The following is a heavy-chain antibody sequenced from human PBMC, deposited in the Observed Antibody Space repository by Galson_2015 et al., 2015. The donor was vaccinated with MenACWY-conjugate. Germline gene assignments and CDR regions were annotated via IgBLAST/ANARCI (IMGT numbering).Heavy chain of an antibody. CDR3: AKTRGASFYFDS. V-gene: IGHV3-74*01. CDR1: GFIFNTYW. CDR2: INPGGRST. Sequence: SLRLSCAASGFIFNTYWMHWVRQAPGKGLVWVSRINPGGRSTTYADSVKDRFTISRDNAKNTLYLQMNSLRPEDTAVFYCAKTRGASFYFDSWSQGTLVTVSS. D-gene: IGHD1-26*01. J-gene: IGHJ4*02.